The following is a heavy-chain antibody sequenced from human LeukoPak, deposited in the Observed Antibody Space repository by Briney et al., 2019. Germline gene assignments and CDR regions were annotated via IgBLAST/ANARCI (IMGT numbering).Heavy chain of an antibody. J-gene: IGHJ4*02. CDR2: MNPNSGNT. V-gene: IGHV1-8*01. CDR1: GYTFTSYD. CDR3: ARIYKKYYYDSSGYYSY. D-gene: IGHD3-22*01. Sequence: ASVKVSCKASGYTFTSYDINWVRQATGQGLEWMGWMNPNSGNTGYAQKFQGRVTMTRDTSISTAYMELSRLRSDDTAVYYCARIYKKYYYDSSGYYSYWGQGTLVTVSS.